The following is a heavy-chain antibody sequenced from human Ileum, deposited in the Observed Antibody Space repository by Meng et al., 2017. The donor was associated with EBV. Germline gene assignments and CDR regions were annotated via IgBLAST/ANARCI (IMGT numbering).Heavy chain of an antibody. J-gene: IGHJ4*02. D-gene: IGHD1-20*01. CDR1: GFTFSSYW. CDR2: INGDGSGS. Sequence: EVQPVESGGGLVQPGGSLRLSCAASGFTFSSYWMDWVRTAPGKGLLWVSRINGDGSGSTYADSVKGRFTISRDNAKNTLSLQMNSLRAEDTAVYYCVRDGDNWNFDYWGQGTLVTVSS. V-gene: IGHV3-74*01. CDR3: VRDGDNWNFDY.